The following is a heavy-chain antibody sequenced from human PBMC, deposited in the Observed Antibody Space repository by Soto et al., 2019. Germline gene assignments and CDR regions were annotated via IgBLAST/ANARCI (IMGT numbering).Heavy chain of an antibody. Sequence: SETLSLTCSVSGGCITSGTYYCTWIRHHPGKGLEWIGSIYYSATTYYNPSLKSRLTMSVDTSRNQCCLKLSSVTAADTAVYFCAGGGLSTTSCLNCWFRGQGTLVTVSS. CDR3: AGGGLSTTSCLNCWF. CDR2: IYYSATT. D-gene: IGHD2-2*01. J-gene: IGHJ1*01. CDR1: GGCITSGTYY. V-gene: IGHV4-31*03.